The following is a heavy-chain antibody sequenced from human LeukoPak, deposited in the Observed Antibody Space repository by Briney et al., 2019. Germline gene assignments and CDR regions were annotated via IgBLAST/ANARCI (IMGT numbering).Heavy chain of an antibody. CDR2: ISPTGGAI. CDR1: GFTFSTSA. D-gene: IGHD1-1*01. J-gene: IGHJ4*02. CDR3: ASGIRERGFDY. Sequence: GGSLRLSCAASGFTFSTSAMNWIRQAPGRGLEWVSSISPTGGAIFYADSLRGRFTISRDNAKNSLYLQMNSLRAEDTALYFCASGIRERGFDYWGRGTLVTVSS. V-gene: IGHV3-21*01.